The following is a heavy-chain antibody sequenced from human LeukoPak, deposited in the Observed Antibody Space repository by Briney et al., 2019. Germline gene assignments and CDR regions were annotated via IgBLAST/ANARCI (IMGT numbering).Heavy chain of an antibody. J-gene: IGHJ4*02. D-gene: IGHD3-9*01. Sequence: GGSLRLSCAASGFTFSDYYMNWIRQAPGKGLEYIAYISQSGADVSYADSVEGRFTVSRDNAKNSVFLQMNSLTAEDTAVYYCASVARLLADWGQGTLVTVSS. CDR3: ASVARLLAD. CDR1: GFTFSDYY. CDR2: ISQSGADV. V-gene: IGHV3-11*01.